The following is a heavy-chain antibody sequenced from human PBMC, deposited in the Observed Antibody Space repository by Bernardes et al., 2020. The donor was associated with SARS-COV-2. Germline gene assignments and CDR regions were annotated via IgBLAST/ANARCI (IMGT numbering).Heavy chain of an antibody. D-gene: IGHD5-18*01. CDR2: IGTAGDT. J-gene: IGHJ4*02. V-gene: IGHV3-13*01. CDR3: AREHGDTAIYDY. CDR1: GFTFSSYD. Sequence: GGSLRLSCAASGFTFSSYDMHWVRQATGKGLEWVSAIGTAGDTYYPGSVKGRFTISRENAKNSLYLQMNSLRAEDTAVYYCAREHGDTAIYDYWGQGTLVTVSS.